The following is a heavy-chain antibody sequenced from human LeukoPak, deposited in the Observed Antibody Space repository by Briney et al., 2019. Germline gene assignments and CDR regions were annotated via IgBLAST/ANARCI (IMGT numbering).Heavy chain of an antibody. CDR3: ARGIRDIVVVVAATSKRNSCYFDY. V-gene: IGHV4-31*03. CDR1: GGSISSGGYY. CDR2: IYYSGST. Sequence: ASETLSLTCTVSGGSISSGGYYWSWIRQHPGKGLEWIGYIYYSGSTYYNPSLKSRVTISVDTSKNQFSLKLSSVTAADTAVYYCARGIRDIVVVVAATSKRNSCYFDYWGQGTLVTVSS. J-gene: IGHJ4*02. D-gene: IGHD2-15*01.